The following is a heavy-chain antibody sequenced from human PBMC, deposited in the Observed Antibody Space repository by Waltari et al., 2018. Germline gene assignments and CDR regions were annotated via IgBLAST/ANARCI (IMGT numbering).Heavy chain of an antibody. J-gene: IGHJ2*01. CDR2: IIPIFGTA. Sequence: QVQLVQSGAEVKKPGSSVKVSCKASGGTFSSYANSWVRQAPGQGLEWMGGIIPIFGTANYAQKFQGRVTITADESTSTAYMELSSLRSEDTAVYYCARATIFGVPTTNWYFDLWGRGTLVTVSS. V-gene: IGHV1-69*12. D-gene: IGHD3-3*01. CDR3: ARATIFGVPTTNWYFDL. CDR1: GGTFSSYA.